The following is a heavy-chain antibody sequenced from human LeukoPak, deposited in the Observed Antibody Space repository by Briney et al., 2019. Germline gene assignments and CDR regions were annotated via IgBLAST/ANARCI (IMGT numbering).Heavy chain of an antibody. CDR3: AKDLDAGSSWYDFDY. CDR2: ISGSGTST. CDR1: GFTFNSYA. V-gene: IGHV3-23*01. Sequence: GGSLRLSCAASGFTFNSYAMSWVRQAPGNGLEWVSGISGSGTSTRYADSVKGRFTIFRDNSKNTLFLQMNSLRAEDSATYYCAKDLDAGSSWYDFDYWGQGTLVTVSS. D-gene: IGHD6-13*01. J-gene: IGHJ4*02.